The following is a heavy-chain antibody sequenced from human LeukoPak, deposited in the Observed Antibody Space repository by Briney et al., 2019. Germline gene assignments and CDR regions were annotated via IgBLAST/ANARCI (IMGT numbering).Heavy chain of an antibody. CDR2: ISSGSSYI. J-gene: IGHJ4*02. Sequence: GGSLRLSCAASGFTFSNYYMNWVRQAPGKGLEWVSSISSGSSYIYYADSLKGRFTISRDNAQNSLYLQMNSLRVEDTAVYYCARDLAPVKNWGQGTLVTVSS. CDR3: ARDLAPVKN. V-gene: IGHV3-21*01. CDR1: GFTFSNYY.